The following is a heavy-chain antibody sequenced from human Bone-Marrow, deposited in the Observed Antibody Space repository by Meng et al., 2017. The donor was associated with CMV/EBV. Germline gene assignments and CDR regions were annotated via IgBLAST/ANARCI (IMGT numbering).Heavy chain of an antibody. D-gene: IGHD6-13*01. CDR2: ISYDGSNK. CDR3: ARAPELAGYGMDV. CDR1: GFTFSSYA. V-gene: IGHV3-30-3*01. J-gene: IGHJ6*02. Sequence: GGSLRLSCAASGFTFSSYAMHWVRQAPGKGLEWVAVISYDGSNKYYAASVKCRFTISRDNSKNSLYLQMTSLRAEDTAVYYGARAPELAGYGMDVWGQGTTVTFSS.